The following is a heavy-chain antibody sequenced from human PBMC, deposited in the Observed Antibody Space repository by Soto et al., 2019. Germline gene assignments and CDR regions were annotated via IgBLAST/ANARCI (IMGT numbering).Heavy chain of an antibody. Sequence: PGGSLRLSCAASGLTFSSYAMIWVRQAPGKGLEWVSAISGSGGSTYYADSVKGRFTISRDNSKNTLYLQMNSLRAEDTAVYYCAKDIREYSSSPSVHDYWGQGTLVTVSS. CDR2: ISGSGGST. CDR1: GLTFSSYA. J-gene: IGHJ4*02. CDR3: AKDIREYSSSPSVHDY. V-gene: IGHV3-23*01. D-gene: IGHD6-13*01.